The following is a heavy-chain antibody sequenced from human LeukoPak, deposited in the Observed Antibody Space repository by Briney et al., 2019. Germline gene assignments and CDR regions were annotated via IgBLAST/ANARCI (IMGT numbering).Heavy chain of an antibody. CDR2: IIPILGIA. D-gene: IGHD1-26*01. Sequence: SVKVSCKASGGTFSSYAISWVRQAPGQGLEWMGRIIPILGIANYAQKFQGRVTITADKSTSTAYMELSSLRSEDTAVYYCARSYSGGYSRLPPDAFDIWGQGTMVTVSS. J-gene: IGHJ3*02. CDR1: GGTFSSYA. CDR3: ARSYSGGYSRLPPDAFDI. V-gene: IGHV1-69*04.